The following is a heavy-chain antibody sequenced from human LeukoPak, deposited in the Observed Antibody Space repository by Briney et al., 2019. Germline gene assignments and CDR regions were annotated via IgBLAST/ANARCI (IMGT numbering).Heavy chain of an antibody. Sequence: GGSLRLSCAASGFTFEDYGMSWVRQAPGKGLEWVSGLNWNGGRTGYADSVKGRFTISRDNAKNSLYLQMNSLRAEDTALYYCTRAVTTVITLGYYYMDVWGKGTTVTVSS. CDR2: LNWNGGRT. D-gene: IGHD4-17*01. J-gene: IGHJ6*03. CDR3: TRAVTTVITLGYYYMDV. V-gene: IGHV3-20*04. CDR1: GFTFEDYG.